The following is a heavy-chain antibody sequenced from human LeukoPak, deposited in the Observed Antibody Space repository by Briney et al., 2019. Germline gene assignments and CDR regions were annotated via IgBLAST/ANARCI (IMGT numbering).Heavy chain of an antibody. Sequence: GGSLRLSCVVSGISFSDSYRTWIRQTPGKGLEWVSYISSSGSTIYYADSVRGRFTISRDNAKNSLYLQMNSLRAEDAAVYYCAELGITMIGGVWGKGTTVTISS. D-gene: IGHD3-10*02. CDR2: ISSSGSTI. CDR1: GISFSDSY. CDR3: AELGITMIGGV. J-gene: IGHJ6*04. V-gene: IGHV3-11*04.